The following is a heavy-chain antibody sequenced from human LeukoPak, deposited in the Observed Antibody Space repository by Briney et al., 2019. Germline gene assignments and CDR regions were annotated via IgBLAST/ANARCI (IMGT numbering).Heavy chain of an antibody. CDR1: GYTFTCYY. J-gene: IGHJ4*02. CDR3: ARAANYDSSGYQDY. D-gene: IGHD3-22*01. V-gene: IGHV1-2*02. CDR2: INPNSGGT. Sequence: GASVKVSCKASGYTFTCYYMHWVRQAPGQGLEWMGWINPNSGGTNYAQKFQGRVTMTRDTSISTAYMELSRLRSDDTAVYYCARAANYDSSGYQDYWGQGTLVTVSS.